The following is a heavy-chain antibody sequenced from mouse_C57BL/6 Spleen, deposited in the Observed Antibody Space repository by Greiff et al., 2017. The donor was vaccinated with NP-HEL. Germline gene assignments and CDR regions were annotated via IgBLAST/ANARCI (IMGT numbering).Heavy chain of an antibody. V-gene: IGHV1-18*01. CDR2: INPNNGGT. CDR1: GYTFTDYN. CDR3: ARSSDYDGGYFDV. D-gene: IGHD2-4*01. Sequence: EVQLQQSGPELVKPGASVKIPCKASGYTFTDYNMDWVKQSHGKSLEWIGDINPNNGGTIYNQKFKGKATLTVDKSSSTAYMELRSLTSEDTAVYYCARSSDYDGGYFDVWGTGTTVTVSS. J-gene: IGHJ1*03.